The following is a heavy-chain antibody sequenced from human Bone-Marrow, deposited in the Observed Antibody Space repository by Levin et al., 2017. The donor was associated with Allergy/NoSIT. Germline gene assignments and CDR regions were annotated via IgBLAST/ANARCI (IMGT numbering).Heavy chain of an antibody. CDR3: ARGRRGILNGSYTEIFDY. V-gene: IGHV4-34*01. D-gene: IGHD3-9*01. CDR2: MKDSGGT. J-gene: IGHJ4*02. CDR1: GGSFSGYH. Sequence: ASETLSLTCAIYGGSFSGYHWNWIRQPPGKGLEWIGEMKDSGGTNYNPSLKSRVTVSVDTSKNQFSLNVTSVTAADTAVYYCARGRRGILNGSYTEIFDYWGQGTLVTVSS.